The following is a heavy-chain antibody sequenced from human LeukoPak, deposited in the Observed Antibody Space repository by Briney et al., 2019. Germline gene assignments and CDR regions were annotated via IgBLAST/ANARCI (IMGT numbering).Heavy chain of an antibody. CDR1: GFTFSDYG. V-gene: IGHV3-30*02. CDR2: IRYDGYEK. Sequence: GGSLRLSCASSGFTFSDYGMQWVRQAPGKGLEWVACIRYDGYEKYYADSVKGRFTISRDNSKNTPYVQMTSLRGADTAVYYCAKDMELRATYCSTPTCYTLDYWGQGTLVTASS. J-gene: IGHJ4*02. D-gene: IGHD2-2*02. CDR3: AKDMELRATYCSTPTCYTLDY.